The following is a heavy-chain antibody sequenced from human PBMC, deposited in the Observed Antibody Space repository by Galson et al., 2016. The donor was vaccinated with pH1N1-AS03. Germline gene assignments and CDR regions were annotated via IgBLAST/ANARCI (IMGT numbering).Heavy chain of an antibody. CDR2: IRKDGNYQ. CDR3: VGGIGWLTDF. Sequence: SLRLSCATSGFSFSTFGDYWMSWVRQSPEKGLEWVAMIRKDGNYQMYSDSVKGRFTISRDNAKNSVFLQMNSLRVDDAATYYCVGGIGWLTDFWGQGTLVAVSS. D-gene: IGHD2-15*01. V-gene: IGHV3-7*03. J-gene: IGHJ4*02. CDR1: GFSFSTFGDYW.